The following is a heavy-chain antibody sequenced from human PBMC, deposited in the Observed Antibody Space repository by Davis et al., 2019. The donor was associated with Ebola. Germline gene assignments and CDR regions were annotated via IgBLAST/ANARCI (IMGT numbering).Heavy chain of an antibody. CDR3: AKDRFPRHDAFDI. V-gene: IGHV3-9*01. D-gene: IGHD2-21*01. J-gene: IGHJ3*02. CDR2: ISWNSGSI. Sequence: PGGSLRLSCAASGFTFDDYAMHWVRHAPGKGLEWVSGISWNSGSIGYADSVKGRFTISRDNAKNSLYLQMNSLRAEDTALYYCAKDRFPRHDAFDIWGQGTMVTVSS. CDR1: GFTFDDYA.